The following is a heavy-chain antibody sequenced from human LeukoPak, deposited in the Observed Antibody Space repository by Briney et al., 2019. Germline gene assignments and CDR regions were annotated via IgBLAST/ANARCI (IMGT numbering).Heavy chain of an antibody. CDR3: AKDQGYSSAWYSRDGFDM. Sequence: GGSLRLSCAASGFTFSSYAMSWVRQAPGKGLEWVSAISNSGDSTFYADSVKGRFTISRDNSQNTLYVQMNSLRAEDTAVYYCAKDQGYSSAWYSRDGFDMWGQGTMVTVSS. J-gene: IGHJ3*02. D-gene: IGHD6-19*01. CDR1: GFTFSSYA. V-gene: IGHV3-23*01. CDR2: ISNSGDST.